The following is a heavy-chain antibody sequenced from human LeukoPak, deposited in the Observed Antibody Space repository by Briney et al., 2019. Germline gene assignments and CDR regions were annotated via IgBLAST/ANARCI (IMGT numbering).Heavy chain of an antibody. CDR2: ISTSGGTI. V-gene: IGHV3-48*02. J-gene: IGHJ4*02. CDR1: AFTFSTYT. D-gene: IGHD2-2*01. CDR3: ACSVVGGY. Sequence: SGGSLRLSCVASAFTFSTYTMNWVRQAPGKGLEWISYISTSGGTIYYADSVKGRFTMSRDNAKNSLYLQMNSLRDEDTAVYYCACSVVGGYWGQGTLVTVSS.